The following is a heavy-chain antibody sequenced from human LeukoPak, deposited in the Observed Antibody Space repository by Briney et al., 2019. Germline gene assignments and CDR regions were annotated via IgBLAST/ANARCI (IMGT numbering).Heavy chain of an antibody. J-gene: IGHJ6*03. V-gene: IGHV3-53*01. CDR1: GFTFSSYA. CDR3: ARVARLFNYYMDV. Sequence: GGSLRLSCAASGFTFSSYAMSWVRQAPGKGLEWVSVTYSGGTTYYADSVKGRFTISRDNSKNTLYLQMNSLRAEDTAVYYCARVARLFNYYMDVWGKGTTVTVSS. D-gene: IGHD2-21*01. CDR2: TYSGGTT.